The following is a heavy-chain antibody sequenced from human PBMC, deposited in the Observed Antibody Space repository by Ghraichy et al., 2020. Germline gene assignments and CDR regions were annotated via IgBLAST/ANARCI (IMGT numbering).Heavy chain of an antibody. CDR1: GFTFSVAW. CDR2: IYSSRDGGTT. Sequence: ESLNISCAASGFTFSVAWMTWVRQAPGMGLEWVGRIYSSRDGGTTAYAAPVKGRFTISRDESENTLYLEMNSLKTEDTAVYYCATDLVGGNALHNGYWGQGTLVTVSP. CDR3: ATDLVGGNALHNGY. V-gene: IGHV3-15*01. J-gene: IGHJ4*02. D-gene: IGHD4-23*01.